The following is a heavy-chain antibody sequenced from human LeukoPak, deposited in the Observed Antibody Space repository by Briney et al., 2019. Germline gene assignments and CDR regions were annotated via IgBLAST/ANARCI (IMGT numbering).Heavy chain of an antibody. D-gene: IGHD1-26*01. V-gene: IGHV3-23*01. Sequence: PGGSLRLSCAGSGFTFSSYEMSWVRQAPGKGLEWVSYISTSGGTTYYADSVKGRFTISRDNSKNTLFLQMSSLRVEDTAVYYCAKDLVGSNPHDYWGQGTLVTVPS. J-gene: IGHJ4*02. CDR2: ISTSGGTT. CDR1: GFTFSSYE. CDR3: AKDLVGSNPHDY.